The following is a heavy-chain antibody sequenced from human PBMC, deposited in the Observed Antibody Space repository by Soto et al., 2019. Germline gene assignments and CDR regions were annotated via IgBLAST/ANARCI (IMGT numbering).Heavy chain of an antibody. CDR3: TLTIGSENYYYRMDV. CDR1: GFTFGDYA. D-gene: IGHD6-25*01. J-gene: IGHJ6*02. CDR2: IRSKAYGGTT. V-gene: IGHV3-49*04. Sequence: GGSLRLSCTASGFTFGDYAMSWVRQAPGKGLEWVGFIRSKAYGGTTEYAASVKGRFTISRDDSKSIAYLQMNSLKTEDTAVYYCTLTIGSENYYYRMDVWGQGTTVTVSS.